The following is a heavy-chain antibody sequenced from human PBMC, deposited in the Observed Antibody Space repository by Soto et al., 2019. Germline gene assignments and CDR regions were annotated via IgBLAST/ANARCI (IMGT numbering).Heavy chain of an antibody. D-gene: IGHD2-2*01. J-gene: IGHJ4*02. CDR1: GGSISSSSYY. CDR3: ARKPLGYCDTTSCNDY. V-gene: IGHV4-39*01. Sequence: SETLSLTCTVSGGSISSSSYYWGWIRQPPGKGLEWIGSIYYSGNTYYNPSLKSRVTISVDTSKNQFSLKLSSVTAADTAVYFCARKPLGYCDTTSCNDYWGQGTLVTVSS. CDR2: IYYSGNT.